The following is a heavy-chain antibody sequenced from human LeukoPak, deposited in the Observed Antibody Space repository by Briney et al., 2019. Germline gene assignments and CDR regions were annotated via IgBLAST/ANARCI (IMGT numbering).Heavy chain of an antibody. Sequence: PSETLSLTCTVSGGSISSGDYYWSWIRQPPGKGLEWIGYIYYSGSTYYNPSLKSRVTISVDTSKNQFSLKLSPVTAADTAVYYCARDGFKTGVDYWGQGTLVTVSS. D-gene: IGHD7-27*01. CDR3: ARDGFKTGVDY. CDR1: GGSISSGDYY. J-gene: IGHJ4*02. V-gene: IGHV4-30-4*01. CDR2: IYYSGST.